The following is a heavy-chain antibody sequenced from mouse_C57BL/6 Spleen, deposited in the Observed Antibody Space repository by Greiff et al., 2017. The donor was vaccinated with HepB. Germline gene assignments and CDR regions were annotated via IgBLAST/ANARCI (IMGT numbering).Heavy chain of an antibody. V-gene: IGHV1-58*01. CDR2: IYIGNGYT. Sequence: EVQLQQSGAELVRPGSSVKMSCKTSGYTFTSYGINWVKQRPGQGLEWIGYIYIGNGYTEYNEKFKGKATLTSDTSSSTAYMQLSSLTSEDSAIYFCARRAFYYGSSNWYFDVWGTGTTVTVSS. CDR3: ARRAFYYGSSNWYFDV. CDR1: GYTFTSYG. D-gene: IGHD1-1*01. J-gene: IGHJ1*03.